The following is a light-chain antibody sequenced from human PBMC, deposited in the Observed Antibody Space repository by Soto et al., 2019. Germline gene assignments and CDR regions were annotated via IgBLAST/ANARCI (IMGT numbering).Light chain of an antibody. CDR1: QDISNY. Sequence: DIQLTQSPSYLSASVGGRVTITCQASQDISNYLNSYQQQPGKDPKLLIYDASNLETGVPSRFSGSGSGTDFTFTISSLQPEDIATYYCQQYDNLPLTFGGGTKVDIK. CDR2: DAS. V-gene: IGKV1-33*01. J-gene: IGKJ4*01. CDR3: QQYDNLPLT.